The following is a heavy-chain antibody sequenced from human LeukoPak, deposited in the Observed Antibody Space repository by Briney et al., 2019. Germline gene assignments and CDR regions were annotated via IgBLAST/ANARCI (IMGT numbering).Heavy chain of an antibody. J-gene: IGHJ4*02. CDR1: GGSFSGYY. CDR2: INHSGST. CDR3: ARGGERITMVRGVNYYFDY. V-gene: IGHV4-34*01. D-gene: IGHD3-10*01. Sequence: SETLSLTCAVYGGSFSGYYWSWIRQPPGKGLEWIGEINHSGSTNYNPSLKSRVTISVDTSKNQFSLKLSSVTAADTAVYYCARGGERITMVRGVNYYFDYWGQGTLVTVSS.